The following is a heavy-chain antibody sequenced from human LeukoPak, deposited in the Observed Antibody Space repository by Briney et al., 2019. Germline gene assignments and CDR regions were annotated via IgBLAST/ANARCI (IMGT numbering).Heavy chain of an antibody. V-gene: IGHV4-31*03. CDR3: ARDAVDFSGWFDP. CDR2: IHYSGST. CDR1: GGSISSVGYF. Sequence: SETLSLTCSVSGGSISSVGYFWSWIRQHPGKGLEWIGYIHYSGSTYYNPSLKSRISMSVDTSTNQFSLKLSSVTAADTAVYYCARDAVDFSGWFDPWGQGTLVTVSS. J-gene: IGHJ5*02. D-gene: IGHD3-3*01.